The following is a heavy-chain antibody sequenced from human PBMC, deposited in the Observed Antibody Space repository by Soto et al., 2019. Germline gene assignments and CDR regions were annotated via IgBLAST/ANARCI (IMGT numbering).Heavy chain of an antibody. CDR3: ARDLGYYDSSGYLSRFDY. D-gene: IGHD3-22*01. V-gene: IGHV6-1*01. J-gene: IGHJ4*02. CDR2: TYYRSKWYN. CDR1: GASVSSNSAA. Sequence: PSQTLSLSCAMSGASVSSNSAAWYWIRQSPSSGLDWLGRTYYRSKWYNYYAVSVKSRITIHPDTSNNQFSLQLNSVNPEYKAVYYCARDLGYYDSSGYLSRFDYWGQGTLVTVSS.